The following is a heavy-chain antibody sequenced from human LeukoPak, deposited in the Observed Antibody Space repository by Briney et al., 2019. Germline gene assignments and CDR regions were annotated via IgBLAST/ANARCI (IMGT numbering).Heavy chain of an antibody. CDR2: ISSSSSYI. J-gene: IGHJ4*02. CDR1: GFTFSIYS. V-gene: IGHV3-21*01. Sequence: GGSLRLSCAASGFTFSIYSMNWVRQAPGKGLEWVSSISSSSSYIYYADSVKGRFTISRDNAKNSLYLQMNSLRAEDTAVYYCARSPQLDIVVVVAAIDYWGQGTLVTVSS. D-gene: IGHD2-15*01. CDR3: ARSPQLDIVVVVAAIDY.